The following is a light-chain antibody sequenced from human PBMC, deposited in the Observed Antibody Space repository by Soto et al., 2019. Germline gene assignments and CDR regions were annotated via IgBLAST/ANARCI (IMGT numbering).Light chain of an antibody. V-gene: IGKV1-5*03. CDR1: QTISSW. Sequence: DIQMTQSPSTLSGSVGDRVTITCRASQTISSWLAWYQQKPGKAPKLLIYKASTLKSGVPSRFSGSGSGTEFTLTISSLHPDDFATYYCQHYNSYSEAFDQGTKVELK. CDR3: QHYNSYSEA. CDR2: KAS. J-gene: IGKJ1*01.